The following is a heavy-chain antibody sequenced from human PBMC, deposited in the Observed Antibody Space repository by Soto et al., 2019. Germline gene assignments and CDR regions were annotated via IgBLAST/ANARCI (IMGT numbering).Heavy chain of an antibody. D-gene: IGHD4-4*01. CDR3: ARDHMDSSSSWAFDI. V-gene: IGHV4-59*01. CDR2: VSSTGST. J-gene: IGHJ3*02. CDR1: CASITQYY. Sequence: SETLSLTCTVSCASITQYYWNWIRQSPGKGLEWIVSVSSTGSTVFNPSLTSRVTVSLDTSKNQFSLTLNSVTAADTAVYYCARDHMDSSSSWAFDIWGQGTMVTVSS.